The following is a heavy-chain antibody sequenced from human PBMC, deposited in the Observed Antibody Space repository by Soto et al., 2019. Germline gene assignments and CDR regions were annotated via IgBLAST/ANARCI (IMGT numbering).Heavy chain of an antibody. J-gene: IGHJ6*03. Sequence: EVQLVESGGGLIQPGGSLRLSCAASGFNFRSYAMSWIRQAPGKGLEWVSVVSGTSHTTYYADSVKGRVTISSDNSEETLYLQMDSLTVEVAAIYYCATPGVLANSHSCILERSPPAYYYYDCMDVWGKGTTVTFSS. V-gene: IGHV3-23*04. D-gene: IGHD3-3*01. CDR3: ATPGVLANSHSCILERSPPAYYYYDCMDV. CDR2: VSGTSHTT. CDR1: GFNFRSYA.